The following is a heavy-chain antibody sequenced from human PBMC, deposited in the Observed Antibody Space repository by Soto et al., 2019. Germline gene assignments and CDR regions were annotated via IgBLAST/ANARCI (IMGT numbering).Heavy chain of an antibody. Sequence: QTLSLTCVGSGDTVSSNSVAWNWVRQSPSRGLEWLGRTYYRSRWYSDYAVSVRSRIDINEDTSKNQVSLQLNSVTPEDTAVYYCARSEEDSDYYYYGMDVWGQGTTVTVSS. CDR3: ARSEEDSDYYYYGMDV. CDR1: GDTVSSNSVA. CDR2: TYYRSRWYS. J-gene: IGHJ6*02. V-gene: IGHV6-1*01. D-gene: IGHD2-15*01.